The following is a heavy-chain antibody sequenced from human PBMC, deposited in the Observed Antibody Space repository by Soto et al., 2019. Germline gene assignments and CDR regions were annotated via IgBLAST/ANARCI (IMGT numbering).Heavy chain of an antibody. CDR1: GFTFSTYS. CDR3: AREYTAWPLAYGLDV. V-gene: IGHV3-21*01. D-gene: IGHD2-2*02. CDR2: ISSRSDI. Sequence: GGSLRLSCVGSGFTFSTYSINWVRQAPGKGLEWVSSISSRSDISYADSVKGRFTISRDNAKNSVSLQMNSLRAEDTAVYYCAREYTAWPLAYGLDVWGQGTTVTVSS. J-gene: IGHJ6*02.